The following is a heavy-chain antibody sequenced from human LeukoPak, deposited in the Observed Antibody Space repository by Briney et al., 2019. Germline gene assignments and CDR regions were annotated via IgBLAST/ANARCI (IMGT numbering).Heavy chain of an antibody. V-gene: IGHV3-21*01. CDR1: GFTFSSYS. Sequence: GGSLRLSCAASGFTFSSYSMNWVRQAPGKGLEWVSSISSSSSYIYYADSVKGRFTISRDNAKNSLYLQMNSLRAEDTAVYYCASRSGYSSDDGMDVWGKGTTVTVSS. J-gene: IGHJ6*04. CDR2: ISSSSSYI. D-gene: IGHD6-19*01. CDR3: ASRSGYSSDDGMDV.